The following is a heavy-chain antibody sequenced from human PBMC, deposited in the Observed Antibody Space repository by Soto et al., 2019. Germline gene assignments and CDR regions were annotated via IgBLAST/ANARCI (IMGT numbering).Heavy chain of an antibody. CDR2: INAGGSFI. Sequence: PGGSLRLSCAASGFTFSGYEFNWVRQAPGKGLVWVSYINAGGSFIYYADSVKGRFTISRDNAKNTLYLQMNSLRADDTAVYYCARNVPSACIWSNYSYGMDVWGQGTTVTVSS. CDR3: ARNVPSACIWSNYSYGMDV. D-gene: IGHD3-3*01. J-gene: IGHJ6*02. V-gene: IGHV3-48*03. CDR1: GFTFSGYE.